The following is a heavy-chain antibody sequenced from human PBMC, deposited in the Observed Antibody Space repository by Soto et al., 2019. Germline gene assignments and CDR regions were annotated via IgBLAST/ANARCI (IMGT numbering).Heavy chain of an antibody. CDR2: IWYDGSNK. J-gene: IGHJ6*03. CDR1: GFTFSSYG. Sequence: GGSLRLSCAASGFTFSSYGMHWVRQAPGKGLEWVAVIWYDGSNKYYADSVKGRFTISRDNSKNTLYLQMNSLRAEDTAVYYCARAGIGYTERGYYYYMDVWGKGTTVTVSS. D-gene: IGHD2-15*01. V-gene: IGHV3-33*01. CDR3: ARAGIGYTERGYYYYMDV.